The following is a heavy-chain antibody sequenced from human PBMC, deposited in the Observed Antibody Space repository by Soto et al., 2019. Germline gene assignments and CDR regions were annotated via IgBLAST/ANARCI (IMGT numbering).Heavy chain of an antibody. V-gene: IGHV3-7*03. D-gene: IGHD3-10*01. CDR3: ARSGLGVNVYYYYGMDV. CDR1: GFTFSSYW. CDR2: IKQDGSEK. J-gene: IGHJ6*02. Sequence: EVQLVESGGGLVQPGGSLRLSCAASGFTFSSYWMSWVRQAPGKGLDWVANIKQDGSEKYYVDSVKGRFTISRDNAKNSLYLQMNSLRAEDTAVYYCARSGLGVNVYYYYGMDVWGQGTTVTVSS.